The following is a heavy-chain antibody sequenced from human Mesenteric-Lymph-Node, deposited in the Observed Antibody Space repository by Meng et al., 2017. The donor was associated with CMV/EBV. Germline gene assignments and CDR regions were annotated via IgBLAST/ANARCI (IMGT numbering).Heavy chain of an antibody. CDR3: AKDRSPYSGIRGFDY. CDR2: ISGSGGST. V-gene: IGHV3-23*01. D-gene: IGHD5-12*01. J-gene: IGHJ4*02. CDR1: GFTFSSYA. Sequence: GGSLRLSCAASGFTFSSYAMSWVRRTPGKGLEWVSTISGSGGSTYSADSVKGRFTISRDNSKNTLYLEVNSLRAEDTAVYYCAKDRSPYSGIRGFDYWGQGTLVTVSS.